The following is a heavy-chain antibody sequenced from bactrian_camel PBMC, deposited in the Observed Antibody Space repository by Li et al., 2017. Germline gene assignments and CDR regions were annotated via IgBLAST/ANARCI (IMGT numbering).Heavy chain of an antibody. CDR1: GYTYNRNC. Sequence: VQLVESGGGSVQAGGSLRLSCAASGYTYNRNCMAWFRQAPGKEREGVARIATGSGNTYYADSVKGRLTISRGDGRNTLYLQLAGLKTEDTAMYYCTTAAVGRVPAEWGRGTQVTVS. D-gene: IGHD5*01. CDR2: IATGSGNT. V-gene: IGHV3S1*01. J-gene: IGHJ4*01. CDR3: TTAAVGRVPAE.